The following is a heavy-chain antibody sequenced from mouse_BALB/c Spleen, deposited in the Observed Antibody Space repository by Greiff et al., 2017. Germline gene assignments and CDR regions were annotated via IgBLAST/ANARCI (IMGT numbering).Heavy chain of an antibody. D-gene: IGHD2-14*01. Sequence: VQLQQSGAELARPGASVKLSCKASGYTFTSYWMQWVKQRPGQGLEWIGAIYPGDGDTRYTQKFKGKATLTADKSSSTAYMQLSSLASEDSAVYYCARERYDGGFAYWGQGTLVTVSA. CDR3: ARERYDGGFAY. V-gene: IGHV1-87*01. CDR1: GYTFTSYW. CDR2: IYPGDGDT. J-gene: IGHJ3*01.